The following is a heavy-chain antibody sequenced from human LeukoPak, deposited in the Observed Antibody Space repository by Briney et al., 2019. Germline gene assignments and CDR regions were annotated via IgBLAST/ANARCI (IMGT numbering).Heavy chain of an antibody. D-gene: IGHD2-2*01. CDR1: GFTFSNYW. J-gene: IGHJ6*02. V-gene: IGHV3-74*01. CDR3: VRDYQFIQEV. CDR2: ISTDGKST. Sequence: GGPLRLSCLASGFTFSNYWMLWFGKPPGKGLLWVSLISTDGKSTRYAESVKGRFTISRDNAKNALYLQMDILRVEDTALYFCVRDYQFIQEVWGQGTTVTVSS.